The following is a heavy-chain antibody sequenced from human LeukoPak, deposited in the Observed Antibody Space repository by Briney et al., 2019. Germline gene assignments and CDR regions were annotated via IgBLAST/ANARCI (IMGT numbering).Heavy chain of an antibody. CDR3: ARDPPYYDGSGYYYDY. D-gene: IGHD3-22*01. V-gene: IGHV3-21*01. Sequence: PGGSLRLSCAASGFTFSTYSMNWVRQAPGKGLEWVSSISGSSIYIYYADSVKGRFTISRDNAKNSLYLQLNSLRAEDTAVYYCARDPPYYDGSGYYYDYWGQRTLVTVSS. CDR1: GFTFSTYS. J-gene: IGHJ4*02. CDR2: ISGSSIYI.